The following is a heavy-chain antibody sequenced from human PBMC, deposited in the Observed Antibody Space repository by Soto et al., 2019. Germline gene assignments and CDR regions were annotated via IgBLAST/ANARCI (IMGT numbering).Heavy chain of an antibody. CDR3: ARDIGTMIVEYYFDY. V-gene: IGHV3-30-3*01. CDR2: ISYDGSNK. J-gene: IGHJ4*02. Sequence: VGSLRLSCAASGFTFSGYAMHWVRQAPGKGLEWVAVISYDGSNKYYADSVKGRFTISRDNSKNTLYLQMNSLRAEDTAVYYCARDIGTMIVEYYFDYWGQGTLVTVSS. CDR1: GFTFSGYA. D-gene: IGHD3-22*01.